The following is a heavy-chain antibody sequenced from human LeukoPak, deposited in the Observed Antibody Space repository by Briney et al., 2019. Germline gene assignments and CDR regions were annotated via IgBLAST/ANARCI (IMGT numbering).Heavy chain of an antibody. CDR2: ISAYNGNT. Sequence: GASVKVSCKTSGYTFSSFGISWVRQAPGQGLEWTAWISAYNGNTNYAQKFRGRVTVTIDTSTTTAYMELRSLRSDDTAVYYCTRDPPVGPSYYYYYMDVWGKGTTVTVSS. V-gene: IGHV1-18*01. D-gene: IGHD1-26*01. J-gene: IGHJ6*03. CDR1: GYTFSSFG. CDR3: TRDPPVGPSYYYYYMDV.